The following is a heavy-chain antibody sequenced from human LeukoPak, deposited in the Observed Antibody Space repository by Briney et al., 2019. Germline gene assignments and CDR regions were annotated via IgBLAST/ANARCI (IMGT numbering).Heavy chain of an antibody. CDR3: ARRVELLWFGELCSWFDP. CDR1: GGSISSSSYY. J-gene: IGHJ5*02. D-gene: IGHD3-10*01. CDR2: IYYSGST. Sequence: SETLSLTCTVSGGSISSSSYYWGWIRQPPGKGLEWIGSIYYSGSTYYNPSLKSRVTISVDTFKNQFSLKLSSVTAADTAVYYCARRVELLWFGELCSWFDPWGQGTLVTVSS. V-gene: IGHV4-39*01.